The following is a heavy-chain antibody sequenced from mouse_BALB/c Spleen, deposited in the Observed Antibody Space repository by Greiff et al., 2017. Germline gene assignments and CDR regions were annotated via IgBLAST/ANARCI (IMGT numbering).Heavy chain of an antibody. J-gene: IGHJ4*01. CDR3: ARDPRPTQGYAMDY. CDR1: GFSLTGYG. Sequence: VHLVESGPGLVAPSQSLSITCTVSGFSLTGYGVNWVRQPPGKGLEWLGMIWGDGSTDYNSALKSRLSISKDNSKSQVFLKMNSLQTDDTAMYYCARDPRPTQGYAMDYWGQGTSVTVSS. CDR2: IWGDGST. V-gene: IGHV2-6-7*01. D-gene: IGHD2-12*01.